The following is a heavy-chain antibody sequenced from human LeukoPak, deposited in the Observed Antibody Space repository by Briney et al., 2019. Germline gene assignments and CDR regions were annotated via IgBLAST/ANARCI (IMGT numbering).Heavy chain of an antibody. CDR1: GFTFGSYA. J-gene: IGHJ4*02. CDR3: ASDYYYGSGIPPDY. V-gene: IGHV3-30-3*01. Sequence: GGSLRLSCAASGFTFGSYAMHWVRQAPGKGLEWVAVISYDGSNKYYADSVKGRFTISRDNSKNTLYLQMNSLRAEDTAVYYCASDYYYGSGIPPDYWGQGTLVTVSS. D-gene: IGHD3-10*01. CDR2: ISYDGSNK.